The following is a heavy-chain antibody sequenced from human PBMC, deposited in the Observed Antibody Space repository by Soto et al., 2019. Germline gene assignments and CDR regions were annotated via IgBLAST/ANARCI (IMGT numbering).Heavy chain of an antibody. Sequence: QVQLVQSGAEVKKPGSSVKVSCKASGGTFSTYGVSWVRQAPGQGLEWMGWMTPRVGITNYAQKFQGRVTMTADESMTTAYMEMRSLRFDDTAVYFCAREAYSRWLQLFEYWGQGTLVNVSS. D-gene: IGHD3-22*01. CDR2: MTPRVGIT. V-gene: IGHV1-69*01. CDR3: AREAYSRWLQLFEY. J-gene: IGHJ4*02. CDR1: GGTFSTYG.